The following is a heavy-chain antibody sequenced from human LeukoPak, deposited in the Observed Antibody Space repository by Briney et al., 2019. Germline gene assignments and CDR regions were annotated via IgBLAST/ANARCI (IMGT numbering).Heavy chain of an antibody. D-gene: IGHD2-21*01. V-gene: IGHV4-34*01. CDR3: ARAGVVVRRNPRRDAFDI. J-gene: IGHJ3*02. CDR2: INHSGST. CDR1: GGSFSGYY. Sequence: SETLSLTCAVYGGSFSGYYWSWIRQPPGKGLEWLGEINHSGSTNYNPSLKSRVTISVDTSKNQFSLKLSSVTAADTAVYYCARAGVVVRRNPRRDAFDIWGQGTMATVSS.